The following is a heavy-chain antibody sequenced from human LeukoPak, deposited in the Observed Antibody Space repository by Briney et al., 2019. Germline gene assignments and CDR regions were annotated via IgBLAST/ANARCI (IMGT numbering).Heavy chain of an antibody. V-gene: IGHV4-59*01. CDR3: ARDSFGSGWYAL. D-gene: IGHD6-19*01. CDR2: IYHSGTT. CDR1: NGSISTYY. Sequence: SETLSLSCTVSNGSISTYYWSWIRQPLGKGLEWIGHIYHSGTTIYNPTLKSRVTMSVGTSRNQFSLHLTSVTAADTAVYFCARDSFGSGWYALWGRDILVTVSS. J-gene: IGHJ2*01.